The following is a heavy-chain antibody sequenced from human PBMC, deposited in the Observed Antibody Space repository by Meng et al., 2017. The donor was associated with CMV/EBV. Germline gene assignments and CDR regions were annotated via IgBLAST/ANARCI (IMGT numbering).Heavy chain of an antibody. D-gene: IGHD5-24*01. Sequence: SCAAPGLPFAGYAMGWVRRAPGKGLGWVSAISGSGGSTYYADSVKGRFTISRDNSKNTLYLQMNSLRAEDTAVYYCAKEQRDGYNDYWGQGTLVTVSS. V-gene: IGHV3-23*01. CDR3: AKEQRDGYNDY. CDR2: ISGSGGST. J-gene: IGHJ4*02. CDR1: GLPFAGYA.